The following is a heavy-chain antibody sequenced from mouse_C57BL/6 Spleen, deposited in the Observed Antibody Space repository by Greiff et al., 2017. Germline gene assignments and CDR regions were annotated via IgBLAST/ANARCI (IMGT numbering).Heavy chain of an antibody. D-gene: IGHD2-4*01. V-gene: IGHV1-5*01. J-gene: IGHJ4*01. CDR3: TRWRDYTYAMDY. CDR2: IYPGNSDT. Sequence: EVQLQQSGTVLARPGASVKMSCKTSGYTFTSYWMHWVKQRPGQGLEWIGAIYPGNSDTSYNQKFKGKAKLTAVTSASTAYMELSSLTNEDSAVYYCTRWRDYTYAMDYWGQGTSVTVSS. CDR1: GYTFTSYW.